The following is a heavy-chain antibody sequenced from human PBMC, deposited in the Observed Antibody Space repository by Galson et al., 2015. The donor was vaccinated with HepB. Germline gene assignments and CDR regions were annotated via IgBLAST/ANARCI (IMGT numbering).Heavy chain of an antibody. D-gene: IGHD7-27*01. CDR3: ARDTGETFLVPGYYYYYGMDV. CDR1: GGTFSRYA. V-gene: IGHV1-69*13. J-gene: IGHJ6*02. Sequence: SVKVSCKASGGTFSRYAISWVRQAPGQGLEWMGGIIPIFGTANYAQKFQGRVTITADESTSTAHMELSSLRSEDTAVYYCARDTGETFLVPGYYYYYGMDVWGQGTTVTVSS. CDR2: IIPIFGTA.